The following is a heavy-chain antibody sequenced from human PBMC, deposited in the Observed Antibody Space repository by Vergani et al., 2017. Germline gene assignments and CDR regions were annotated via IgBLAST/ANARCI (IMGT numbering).Heavy chain of an antibody. Sequence: QVQLVESGGGVVQPGRSLRLSCAASGFTFSAYAMHWVRQAPGKGLEWVAVISYDGSDKYYADSVKGRFTFSRDNSKNTLYLQMSSLRADDTAVYYCARVGAAWAFDIWGQGTVVTVSS. CDR2: ISYDGSDK. V-gene: IGHV3-30*04. CDR3: ARVGAAWAFDI. D-gene: IGHD3-3*01. CDR1: GFTFSAYA. J-gene: IGHJ3*02.